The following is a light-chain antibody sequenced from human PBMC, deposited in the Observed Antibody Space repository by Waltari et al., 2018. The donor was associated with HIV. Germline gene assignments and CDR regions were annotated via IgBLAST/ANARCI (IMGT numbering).Light chain of an antibody. CDR1: QDIENY. Sequence: AIRMTQSPSSLAASTGDRVIISCRASQDIENYLAWYQQKPGKAPKLLIYTVSTLQSGVPSRFSGSGDGTDFTLTISGVQSEDSAIYFCQQYYRYPLSFGGGTRVEIK. CDR2: TVS. V-gene: IGKV1-8*01. J-gene: IGKJ4*01. CDR3: QQYYRYPLS.